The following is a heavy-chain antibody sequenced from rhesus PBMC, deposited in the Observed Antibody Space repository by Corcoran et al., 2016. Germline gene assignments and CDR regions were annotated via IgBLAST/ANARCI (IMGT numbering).Heavy chain of an antibody. CDR3: ARLGNFDY. CDR2: IYWDDDK. Sequence: QVTLKESGPALVKPTQTLTLTCTFSGFSLTTSGMGVGWIRQPPGKALEWRELIYWDDDKRYSTSLKSRLTNSKDTAKNQVVLTMTNMDPVDTATYYCARLGNFDYWGQGVLVTVSS. CDR1: GFSLTTSGMG. J-gene: IGHJ4*01. V-gene: IGHV2-174*01.